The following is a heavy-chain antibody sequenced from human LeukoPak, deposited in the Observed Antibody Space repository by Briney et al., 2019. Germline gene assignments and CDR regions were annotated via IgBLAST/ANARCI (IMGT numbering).Heavy chain of an antibody. D-gene: IGHD5-18*01. CDR2: IYYSGST. CDR1: GGSISSYY. Sequence: PSETLSLTCTVSGGSISSYYWSWIRQPPGKGLEWIGHIYYSGSTNYNPSLKSRVTISVDTSKNQFSLKLSSVTAADTAVYYCARGRDTAMVEHWGQGTLVTVSS. J-gene: IGHJ1*01. CDR3: ARGRDTAMVEH. V-gene: IGHV4-59*12.